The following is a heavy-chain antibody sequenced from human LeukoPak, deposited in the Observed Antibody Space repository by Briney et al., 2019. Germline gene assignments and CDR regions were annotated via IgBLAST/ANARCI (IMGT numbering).Heavy chain of an antibody. CDR3: ANIPNSFVPDY. V-gene: IGHV3-30*02. CDR2: VEKDGSYA. Sequence: GGSLRLSCAASGFSFSNFGMHWVRQAPGKGLGWVSFVEKDGSYAKYGDSVKGRFTISRDNSKNTLYLQMNSLRVEDTAVYYCANIPNSFVPDYWGQGSLVTVSS. CDR1: GFSFSNFG. J-gene: IGHJ4*02. D-gene: IGHD2-21*01.